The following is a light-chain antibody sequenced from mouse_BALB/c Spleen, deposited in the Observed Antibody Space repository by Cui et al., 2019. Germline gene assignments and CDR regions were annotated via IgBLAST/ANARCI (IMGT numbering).Light chain of an antibody. CDR3: QHFWGTPWT. V-gene: IGKV12-46*01. CDR1: ENIYSN. J-gene: IGKJ1*01. CDR2: AAT. Sequence: DIQMTQSPASLSVSVGETVTITCRASENIYSNLAWYQQKQGKSPQLLVYAATNLADGVPSRFSGSGSGTQYSLKINSLQSEDVGSYYCQHFWGTPWTFGGGTKLEIK.